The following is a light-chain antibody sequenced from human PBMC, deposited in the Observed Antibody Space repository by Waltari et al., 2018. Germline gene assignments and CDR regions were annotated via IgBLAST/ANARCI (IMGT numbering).Light chain of an antibody. CDR2: STN. CDR3: AAWDGSQFARV. V-gene: IGLV1-44*01. CDR1: SSIIGSDT. Sequence: QSVLTQPPSASGTPGQRVIISCSGSSSIIGSDTVNWYQQLPGTAPRLLIYSTNHGPSGVPDRFSGSKSGTSAFLAISGLQSEDESDYYCAAWDGSQFARVFGGGTKLSVL. J-gene: IGLJ3*02.